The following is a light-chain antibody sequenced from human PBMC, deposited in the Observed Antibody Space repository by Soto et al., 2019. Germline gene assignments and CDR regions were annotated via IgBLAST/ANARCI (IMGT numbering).Light chain of an antibody. CDR1: QSTSNY. V-gene: IGKV1-39*01. Sequence: DIQMTQSPSSLSASVGDRVTITCRASQSTSNYLNWYQQKPGKAPKLLIYAASSLQSGVPSRFSGSGSGTDFTLTISSLQPEDFATYYCQQSYNTPRTFGQGTKVEIK. J-gene: IGKJ1*01. CDR2: AAS. CDR3: QQSYNTPRT.